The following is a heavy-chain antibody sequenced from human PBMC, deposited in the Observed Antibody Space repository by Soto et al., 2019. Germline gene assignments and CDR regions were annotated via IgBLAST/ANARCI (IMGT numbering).Heavy chain of an antibody. V-gene: IGHV4-39*01. Sequence: SETLSLTCTVSGGSISSSSYYWGWIRQPPGKGLEWIGSIYYSGSTYYNPSLKSRVTISVDTSKNQFSLKLSSVTAADTAVYYCARPNLGGGDYWGQGTLVTVSS. CDR2: IYYSGST. J-gene: IGHJ4*02. D-gene: IGHD3-16*01. CDR1: GGSISSSSYY. CDR3: ARPNLGGGDY.